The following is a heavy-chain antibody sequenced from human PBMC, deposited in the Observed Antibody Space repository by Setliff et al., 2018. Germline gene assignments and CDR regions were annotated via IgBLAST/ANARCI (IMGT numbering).Heavy chain of an antibody. J-gene: IGHJ4*02. Sequence: SETLSLTCTVSDLSISIGYYWGWIRQSPGKGLEWLGALFHTGRTHHNPSLKSRVTMSVDTSKNQFSLKVSSVTAADTAVYYCASWRGYGFGIDYWGQGALVTVSS. CDR3: ASWRGYGFGIDY. V-gene: IGHV4-38-2*02. CDR2: LFHTGRT. CDR1: DLSISIGYY. D-gene: IGHD5-18*01.